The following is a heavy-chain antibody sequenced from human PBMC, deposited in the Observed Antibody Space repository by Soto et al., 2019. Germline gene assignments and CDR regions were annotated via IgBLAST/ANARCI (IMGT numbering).Heavy chain of an antibody. V-gene: IGHV1-69*01. CDR3: ATHPVGYCSSTSCAIFAY. Sequence: QVQLVQSGAEVKKPGSSVKVSCKASGGTFSAYAISWVRQAPGQGLEWMGGIIPIFGTANYAQKFQGRVTITADESTSTAYMELSSLRSEDTAVYYCATHPVGYCSSTSCAIFAYWCHGTLVTVSS. J-gene: IGHJ4*01. D-gene: IGHD2-2*01. CDR1: GGTFSAYA. CDR2: IIPIFGTA.